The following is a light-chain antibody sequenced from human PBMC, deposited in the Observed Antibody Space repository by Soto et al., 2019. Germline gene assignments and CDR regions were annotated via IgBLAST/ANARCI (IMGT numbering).Light chain of an antibody. CDR1: QSVSNNY. CDR3: QQYGTSPLT. V-gene: IGKV3-20*01. Sequence: EIVLTQSPGTLSLSPGERATLSCRASQSVSNNYLAWYQQKPGQAPRLLIYGASSRATGIPDRFSGSGSGTDFTLTISRLDPEDFAVYYCQQYGTSPLTVGPGPKVDIK. CDR2: GAS. J-gene: IGKJ3*01.